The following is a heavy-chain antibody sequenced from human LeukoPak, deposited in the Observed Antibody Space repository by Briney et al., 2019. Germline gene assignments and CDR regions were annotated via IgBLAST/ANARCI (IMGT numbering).Heavy chain of an antibody. CDR3: ARDRTSGWYHFDFDY. V-gene: IGHV1-69*01. J-gene: IGHJ4*02. D-gene: IGHD6-19*01. CDR1: GGTFSSYA. Sequence: SVQVSCKASGGTFSSYAIIWVRQAAAQRLEWMGGIIPIFGTANYAQKFQGRVTITADESTSTAYMELSSLRSEDTAVYYCARDRTSGWYHFDFDYWGQGTLVTVSS. CDR2: IIPIFGTA.